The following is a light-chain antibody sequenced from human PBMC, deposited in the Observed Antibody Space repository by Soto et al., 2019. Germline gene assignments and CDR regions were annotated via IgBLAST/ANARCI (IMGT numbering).Light chain of an antibody. Sequence: EVMLTQSPGTLSLSPGERATLSCRARQSVSSNYLAWYQQKSGQAPRLLIYGASNRATGIPDRFSGSGSGTDFTLTIRRLEPEDFAVYYCQQYDTSPRTFGKGTKVEFK. CDR1: QSVSSNY. V-gene: IGKV3-20*01. CDR2: GAS. CDR3: QQYDTSPRT. J-gene: IGKJ1*01.